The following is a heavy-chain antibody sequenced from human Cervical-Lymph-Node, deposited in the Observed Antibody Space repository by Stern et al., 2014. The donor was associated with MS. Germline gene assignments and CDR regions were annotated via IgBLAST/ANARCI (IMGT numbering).Heavy chain of an antibody. D-gene: IGHD6-13*01. CDR3: ARDHYSSSWYEMCMDV. J-gene: IGHJ6*02. Sequence: QVQLVESGGGVVQPGGSLRLSCAASGFTFSSYGMNWVRPAPGKGLEWVAVIWYDGSNKYYGESVTGRFTITREHYKHTLYLQMNSMRAEDKAVYYCARDHYSSSWYEMCMDVWGQGTTVTVSS. CDR2: IWYDGSNK. V-gene: IGHV3-33*01. CDR1: GFTFSSYG.